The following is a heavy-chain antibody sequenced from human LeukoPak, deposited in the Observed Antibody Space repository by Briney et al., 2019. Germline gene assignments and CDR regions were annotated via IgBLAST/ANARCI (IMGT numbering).Heavy chain of an antibody. CDR1: GFTFSSYG. V-gene: IGHV3-33*01. D-gene: IGHD6-19*01. CDR2: IWYDGSNK. Sequence: GGSLRLSCAASGFTFSSYGMHWVRQAPGKGLEWVAVIWYDGSNKYYADSVKGRFTISRDNSKNTLYLQMNSLRAEDTAVYYCARDGAGPHYFDYWGQGTLVTVSS. J-gene: IGHJ4*02. CDR3: ARDGAGPHYFDY.